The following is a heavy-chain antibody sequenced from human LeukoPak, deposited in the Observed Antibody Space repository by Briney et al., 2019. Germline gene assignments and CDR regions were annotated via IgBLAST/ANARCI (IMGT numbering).Heavy chain of an antibody. CDR1: GYTFTSYG. CDR2: ISAYNGNT. CDR3: ARGRYDFWSGYQGDAFDI. D-gene: IGHD3-3*01. V-gene: IGHV1-18*01. J-gene: IGHJ3*02. Sequence: ASVKVSYKASGYTFTSYGISWVRQAPGQGLEWMGWISAYNGNTNYAQKLQGRVTMTTDTSTSTAYMELRSLRSDDTAVYYCARGRYDFWSGYQGDAFDIWGQGTMVTVSS.